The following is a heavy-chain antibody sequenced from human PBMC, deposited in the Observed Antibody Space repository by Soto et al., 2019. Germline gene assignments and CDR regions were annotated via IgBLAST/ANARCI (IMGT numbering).Heavy chain of an antibody. CDR2: IIPIFGTA. J-gene: IGHJ5*02. CDR1: GGTFSSYA. V-gene: IGHV1-69*13. D-gene: IGHD6-13*01. Sequence: GASVKVSCKASGGTFSSYAISWVRQAPGQGLEWMGGIIPIFGTANYAQKFQGRVTITADESTSTAYMELSSLRSEDTAVYYCASGGSSWAHWWFDPWGQGTLVTVSS. CDR3: ASGGSSWAHWWFDP.